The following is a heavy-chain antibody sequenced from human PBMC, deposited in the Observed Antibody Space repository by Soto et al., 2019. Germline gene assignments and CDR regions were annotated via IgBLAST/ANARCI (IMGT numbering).Heavy chain of an antibody. V-gene: IGHV4-31*03. CDR1: GGSISSGGYY. Sequence: QVQLQESGPGLVKPSQTLSLTCTVSGGSISSGGYYWSWIRQHPGKGLEWIGYIYNSGITYYNPSLKSRVTISVDTSKNQFSLKLSSVTAADTAVYYCARGSSIAARPDYWGQGTLVTVSS. CDR2: IYNSGIT. J-gene: IGHJ4*02. D-gene: IGHD6-6*01. CDR3: ARGSSIAARPDY.